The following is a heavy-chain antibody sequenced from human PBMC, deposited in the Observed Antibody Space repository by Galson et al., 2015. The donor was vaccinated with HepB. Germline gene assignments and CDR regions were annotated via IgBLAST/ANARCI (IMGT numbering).Heavy chain of an antibody. V-gene: IGHV3-33*01. Sequence: SLRLSCAASGFTLSNSGMHWVRQAPGQGLEWVAVIYYDGSNQYYADSVKGRFIISRDISKSTLYLQMNSLRAEDTAMYYCARAGAGNEMDVWGQGTTVTVSS. CDR2: IYYDGSNQ. CDR1: GFTLSNSG. CDR3: ARAGAGNEMDV. D-gene: IGHD1-14*01. J-gene: IGHJ6*02.